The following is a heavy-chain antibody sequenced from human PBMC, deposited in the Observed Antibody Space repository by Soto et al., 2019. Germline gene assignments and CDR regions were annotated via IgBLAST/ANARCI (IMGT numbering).Heavy chain of an antibody. D-gene: IGHD3-22*01. CDR1: GGTFSSYA. Sequence: QVQLVQSGAEVKKPGSSVKVSCKASGGTFSSYAITWVRQAPGQGLEWMGGIIPIFGTANYAQKFQARVPITADESTNTAYMELSRLRSEDTAVYYCARDRGPSSGYYPYWFDPWGQGTLVTVSS. CDR2: IIPIFGTA. V-gene: IGHV1-69*12. CDR3: ARDRGPSSGYYPYWFDP. J-gene: IGHJ5*02.